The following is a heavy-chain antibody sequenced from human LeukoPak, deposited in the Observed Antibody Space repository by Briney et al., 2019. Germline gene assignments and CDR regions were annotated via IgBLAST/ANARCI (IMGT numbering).Heavy chain of an antibody. CDR2: IYYSGST. CDR3: ARHPRSYYYYYMDV. CDR1: GGSISSSGYY. V-gene: IGHV4-39*01. Sequence: PSETLSLTCTVSGGSISSSGYYWSWIRQPPGKGLEWIGYIYYSGSTYYNPSLKSRVTISVDTSKNQFSLKLSSVTAADTAVYYCARHPRSYYYYYMDVWGKGTTVTVSS. J-gene: IGHJ6*03.